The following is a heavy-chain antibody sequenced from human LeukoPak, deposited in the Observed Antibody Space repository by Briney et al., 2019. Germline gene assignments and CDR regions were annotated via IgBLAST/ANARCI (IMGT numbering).Heavy chain of an antibody. V-gene: IGHV3-23*01. CDR2: ISGSGGST. CDR1: GYTSIAYA. CDR3: AKARGRGYYFDY. D-gene: IGHD3-16*01. Sequence: GGSLRLSCVGSGYTSIAYALTWARQAPGKGLEWVSAISGSGGSTYYADSVKGRFTISRDNSKNTLYLQMNSLRAEDTAVYYCAKARGRGYYFDYWGQGTLVTVSS. J-gene: IGHJ4*02.